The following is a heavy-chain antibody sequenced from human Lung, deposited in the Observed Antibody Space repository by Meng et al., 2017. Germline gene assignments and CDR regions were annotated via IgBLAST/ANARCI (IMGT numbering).Heavy chain of an antibody. CDR3: AKALGWGSSPDY. Sequence: QVQRVQSGAEVKKPGASVKVSCKASGYTFTASYIHWVRQAPGQGLEWMGRINPNSGGTNFAQKFQGRVIMTRDTSISTAYMELSSLGFDDTAVYYCAKALGWGSSPDYWGQGILVTVSS. V-gene: IGHV1-2*06. D-gene: IGHD2-21*01. CDR1: GYTFTASY. J-gene: IGHJ4*02. CDR2: INPNSGGT.